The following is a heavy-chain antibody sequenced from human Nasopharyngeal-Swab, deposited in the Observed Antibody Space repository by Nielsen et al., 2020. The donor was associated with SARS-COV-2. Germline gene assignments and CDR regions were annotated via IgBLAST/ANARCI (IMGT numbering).Heavy chain of an antibody. Sequence: VRQAPGKGLVWVSRISSDGSSTSYADSVKGRFTISRDNAKNTLYLQMNSLRAEDTAVYYCASSSGWYSGWGQGTLVTVSS. CDR2: ISSDGSST. V-gene: IGHV3-74*01. J-gene: IGHJ4*02. D-gene: IGHD6-19*01. CDR3: ASSSGWYSG.